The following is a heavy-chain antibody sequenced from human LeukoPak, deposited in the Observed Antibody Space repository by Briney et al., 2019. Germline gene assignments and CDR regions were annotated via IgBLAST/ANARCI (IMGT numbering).Heavy chain of an antibody. CDR1: GGSISSSSYY. D-gene: IGHD6-6*01. J-gene: IGHJ4*02. CDR2: IYYSGST. V-gene: IGHV4-39*01. CDR3: ASHIAARPDY. Sequence: SETLSLTCTVSGGSISSSSYYWGWIRQPPGKGLEWIGSIYYSGSTYYNPSLKSRVTISVDTSKNQFSLKLSSVTAADTAVYYCASHIAARPDYWGQGTLVTVSS.